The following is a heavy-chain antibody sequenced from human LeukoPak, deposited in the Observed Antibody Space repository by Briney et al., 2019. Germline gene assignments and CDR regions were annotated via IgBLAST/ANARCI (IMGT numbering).Heavy chain of an antibody. V-gene: IGHV4-34*01. J-gene: IGHJ4*02. CDR3: ARAPITGTAPNFDY. D-gene: IGHD1-7*01. CDR1: GGSFSGYY. CDR2: INHSGST. Sequence: PSETLSLTCAVYGGSFSGYYWSWIRQPPGKGLEWIGEINHSGSTNYNPSLKSRVTISVDTSKNQFSLKLSSVTAADTAVYYCARAPITGTAPNFDYWGQGTLVTVSS.